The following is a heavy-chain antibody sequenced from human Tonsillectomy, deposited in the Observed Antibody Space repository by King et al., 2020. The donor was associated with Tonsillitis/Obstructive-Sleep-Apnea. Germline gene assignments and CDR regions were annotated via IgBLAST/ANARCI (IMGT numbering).Heavy chain of an antibody. CDR3: AIVMSWSGYYYFDY. Sequence: QLVQSGAEVKKPGASVKVSCKASGYTFTSYGISWVRQAPGQGLEWMGWISAYNGNTKNAQKLQGRVTMTTDTSTSTAYMELRSLGSDDTAVYYCAIVMSWSGYYYFDYWGQGTLVTVSS. CDR2: ISAYNGNT. CDR1: GYTFTSYG. D-gene: IGHD3-3*01. J-gene: IGHJ4*02. V-gene: IGHV1-18*01.